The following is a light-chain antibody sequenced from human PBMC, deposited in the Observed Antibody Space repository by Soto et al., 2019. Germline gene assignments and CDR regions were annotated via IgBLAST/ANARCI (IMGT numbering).Light chain of an antibody. J-gene: IGLJ2*01. CDR3: QVWDRNSDVV. CDR2: DDS. V-gene: IGLV3-21*02. CDR1: YIGSRS. Sequence: SSELTQPPSVSVAPGQTARITCGGNYIGSRSVHWYRQKPGQAPVLVVYDDSDRPSGIPERFSGSKSENTATLTISRVEDGDEADFHCQVWDRNSDVVFGGGTKLTVL.